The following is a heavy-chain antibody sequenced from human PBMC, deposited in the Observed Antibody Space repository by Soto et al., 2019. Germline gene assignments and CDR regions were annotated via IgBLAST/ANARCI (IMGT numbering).Heavy chain of an antibody. Sequence: EVQLVESGGGLVKPGGSLRLSCAASGFTSSNAWMSWVRQAPGKGLEWVGRIKRKTDGGTTDYAAPAKDRFTISRDDSKNTLYLQMNSLNTEDTAVYYCTTTYSSTWYGYWGQGTLVTVSS. D-gene: IGHD6-13*01. CDR2: IKRKTDGGTT. CDR1: GFTSSNAW. CDR3: TTTYSSTWYGY. J-gene: IGHJ4*02. V-gene: IGHV3-15*01.